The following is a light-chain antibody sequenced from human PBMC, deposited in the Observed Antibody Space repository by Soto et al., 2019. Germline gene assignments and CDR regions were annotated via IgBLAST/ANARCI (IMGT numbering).Light chain of an antibody. V-gene: IGLV2-14*03. CDR1: SSDFGGYNY. J-gene: IGLJ3*02. Sequence: QSVLTQPASVSGSPGQSITISCTGTSSDFGGYNYVSWYQQYPGKVPKLLIYHVSNRPSGVSNRFSGSKSGNTASLTISGLQAEDEADYYCAAWDDTLSGRSWVFGGGTKVTVL. CDR3: AAWDDTLSGRSWV. CDR2: HVS.